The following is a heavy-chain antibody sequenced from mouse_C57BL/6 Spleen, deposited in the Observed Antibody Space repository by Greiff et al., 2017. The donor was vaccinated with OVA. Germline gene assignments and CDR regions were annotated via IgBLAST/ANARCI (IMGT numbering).Heavy chain of an antibody. CDR3: ARSAQVVAKDYFDY. CDR2: IDPANGYT. CDR1: GFNFKNSY. D-gene: IGHD1-1*01. Sequence: VQLQQSVAELVRPGASVKLSCTASGFNFKNSYMHWVKQRPEQGLEWIGRIDPANGYTKYAPKFQGQATLTADTTSNTAYLQRSSLTSEDTAIYYGARSAQVVAKDYFDYWGQGTTLTVSS. J-gene: IGHJ2*01. V-gene: IGHV14-3*01.